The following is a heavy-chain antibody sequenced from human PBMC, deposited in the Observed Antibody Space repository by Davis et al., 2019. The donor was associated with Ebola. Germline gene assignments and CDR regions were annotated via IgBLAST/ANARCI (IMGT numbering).Heavy chain of an antibody. D-gene: IGHD5-18*01. J-gene: IGHJ5*02. CDR1: GFTFDDYA. Sequence: PGGSLRLFCAASGFTFDDYAMHWVRQAPGKGLEWVSGISWNSGSIGYADSVKGRFTISRDNAKNSLYLQMNSLRAEDTALYYCAKDQGYSYGWNWFDPWGQGTLVTVSS. CDR2: ISWNSGSI. CDR3: AKDQGYSYGWNWFDP. V-gene: IGHV3-9*01.